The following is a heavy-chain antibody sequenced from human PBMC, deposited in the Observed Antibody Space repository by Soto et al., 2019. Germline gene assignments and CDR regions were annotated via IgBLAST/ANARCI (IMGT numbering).Heavy chain of an antibody. D-gene: IGHD2-15*01. CDR2: ISSSSSYI. Sequence: GGSLRLSCAASGFTFSSYSMNWVRQAPGKGLEWVSSISSSSSYIYADSVKGRLTISRDNAKNSLYLQMNSLRAEDTAVYYCARVVVVAATDYYYYMDVWGKGTTVTVSS. J-gene: IGHJ6*03. V-gene: IGHV3-21*01. CDR3: ARVVVVAATDYYYYMDV. CDR1: GFTFSSYS.